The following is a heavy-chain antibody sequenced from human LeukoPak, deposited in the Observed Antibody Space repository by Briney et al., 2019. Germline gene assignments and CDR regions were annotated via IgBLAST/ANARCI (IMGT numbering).Heavy chain of an antibody. Sequence: PGGSLRLSCAASGLRFSDYYVSWIRQAPGKGLQWASYISSGGDIMHYADSVKGRFTISRDNAKNSLYLQMNSLRAEDTAVYYCARGRKEGYCSGGSCVPYWGQGTLVTVSS. V-gene: IGHV3-11*04. CDR1: GLRFSDYY. CDR3: ARGRKEGYCSGGSCVPY. CDR2: ISSGGDIM. J-gene: IGHJ4*02. D-gene: IGHD2-15*01.